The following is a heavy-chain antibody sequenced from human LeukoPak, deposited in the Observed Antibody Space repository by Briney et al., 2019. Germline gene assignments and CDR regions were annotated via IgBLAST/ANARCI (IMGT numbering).Heavy chain of an antibody. CDR3: AKLTSGWFEDF. Sequence: GGSLRLSCATSGFTFSSYAMTWIRQVPGKGLEWVSAVKPSDGSTFYADSVKGRFTISRDSSKNTLYLQMNSLRAEDTAVYYCAKLTSGWFEDFWGQGTLVTVSS. D-gene: IGHD6-19*01. J-gene: IGHJ4*02. CDR2: VKPSDGST. V-gene: IGHV3-23*01. CDR1: GFTFSSYA.